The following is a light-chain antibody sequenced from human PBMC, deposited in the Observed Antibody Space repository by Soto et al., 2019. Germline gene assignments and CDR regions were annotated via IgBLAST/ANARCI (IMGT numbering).Light chain of an antibody. J-gene: IGLJ2*01. CDR3: SSFTSSSTRV. CDR2: DVS. CDR1: SSDVGDYNY. Sequence: QSALTQPASVSGSPGQSITISCTGTSSDVGDYNYVSWYQQHPGKAPKLMIYDVSTRPSGVSNRFSGSKSGNTASLTISGLQAEDEADYYCSSFTSSSTRVFGGGTKLTVL. V-gene: IGLV2-14*01.